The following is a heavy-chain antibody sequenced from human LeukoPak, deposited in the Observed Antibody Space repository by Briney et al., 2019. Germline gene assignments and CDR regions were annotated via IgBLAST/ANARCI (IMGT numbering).Heavy chain of an antibody. CDR2: ISYDGSNK. Sequence: PGRSLRLSCAASGFTFSSYGMHWVRQAPGKGLEWVAVISYDGSNKYYADSVKGRFTISRDNSKNTLYLQMNSLRAEDTAVYYCAKDGHIVATSCFDYWGQGTLVTVSS. CDR1: GFTFSSYG. V-gene: IGHV3-30*18. D-gene: IGHD5-12*01. J-gene: IGHJ4*02. CDR3: AKDGHIVATSCFDY.